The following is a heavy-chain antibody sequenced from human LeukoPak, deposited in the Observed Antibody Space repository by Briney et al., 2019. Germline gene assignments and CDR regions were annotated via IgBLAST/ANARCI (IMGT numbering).Heavy chain of an antibody. J-gene: IGHJ4*02. CDR3: ARDYSGSSAFDY. V-gene: IGHV3-11*05. CDR2: ISSSSYT. CDR1: GFTFRDYH. D-gene: IGHD1-26*01. Sequence: PGGSLRLSCAVSGFTFRDYHMSWIRQAPGKGLEWVSYISSSSYTNYADSVKGRFTISRDNAKNSLYLQMNSLTAEDTAVYYCARDYSGSSAFDYWGQGTLVTVSS.